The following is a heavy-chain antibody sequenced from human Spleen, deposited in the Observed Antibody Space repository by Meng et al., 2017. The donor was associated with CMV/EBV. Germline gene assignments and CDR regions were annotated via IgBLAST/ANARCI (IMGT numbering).Heavy chain of an antibody. J-gene: IGHJ5*02. CDR3: ARVSPYSSSWYKSGDWFDP. CDR1: VASLIIYY. Sequence: VLLHLPEPRSSPSTCFVASLIIYYGCCIGQPAGKGLDRFGRIYTSGSTNYNPSLKSRVTMSVDTSKNQFYLKLSSVTAADTAVYYCARVSPYSSSWYKSGDWFDPWGQGTLVTVSS. CDR2: IYTSGST. D-gene: IGHD6-13*01. V-gene: IGHV4-4*07.